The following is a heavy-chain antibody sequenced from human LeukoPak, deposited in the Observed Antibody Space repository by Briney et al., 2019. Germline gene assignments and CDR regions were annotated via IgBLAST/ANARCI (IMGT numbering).Heavy chain of an antibody. Sequence: ASVKVSCKASGYTFTGYYLHWVRQAPGQGLEWMGWINPNSGGTNYAQKLQGRVTMTTDTSTSTAYMELRSLRSDDTAVYYCARDQNSSGWSGIHDYWGQGTLVTVSS. CDR2: INPNSGGT. CDR1: GYTFTGYY. V-gene: IGHV1-2*02. CDR3: ARDQNSSGWSGIHDY. J-gene: IGHJ4*02. D-gene: IGHD6-19*01.